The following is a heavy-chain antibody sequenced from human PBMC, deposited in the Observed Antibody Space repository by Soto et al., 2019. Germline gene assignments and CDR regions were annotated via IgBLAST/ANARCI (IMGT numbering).Heavy chain of an antibody. J-gene: IGHJ3*02. Sequence: PSETLSLTCTVSGGSISSGGYYWSWIRQHPGKGLEWIGYIYYSGSTYYNPSHKSRVTISVDTSKNQFSLKLSSVTAADTAVYYCARDTGDAFDIWGQGTMVTVSS. V-gene: IGHV4-31*03. CDR3: ARDTGDAFDI. D-gene: IGHD4-17*01. CDR2: IYYSGST. CDR1: GGSISSGGYY.